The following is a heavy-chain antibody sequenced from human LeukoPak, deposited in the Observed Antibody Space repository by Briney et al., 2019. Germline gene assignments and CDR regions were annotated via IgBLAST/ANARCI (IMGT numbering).Heavy chain of an antibody. CDR3: ARGAGGYDWNDAFDI. Sequence: PGRSLRLSCAASGFTFSSYSMNWVRQAPGKGLEWVSSITSSSSFIYYADSVKGRFTISRDNARNSLYLQMNSLRAEDTAVYYCARGAGGYDWNDAFDIWGQGTMVTVSS. CDR2: ITSSSSFI. J-gene: IGHJ3*02. D-gene: IGHD5-12*01. V-gene: IGHV3-21*01. CDR1: GFTFSSYS.